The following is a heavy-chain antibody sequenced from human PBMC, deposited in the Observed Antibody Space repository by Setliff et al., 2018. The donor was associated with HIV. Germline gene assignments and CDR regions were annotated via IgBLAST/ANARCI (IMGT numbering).Heavy chain of an antibody. CDR1: GGSISSYY. CDR2: IYSSGST. Sequence: PSETLSLTCTVSGGSISSYYWSRIRQPPGKGLEWIGNIYSSGSTNYNPSLKSRVTISVDTSKNQFSLKLTSVTATDTAVYYCARRFEKWLAFDYWGQGTLVTAPQ. D-gene: IGHD6-19*01. J-gene: IGHJ4*02. V-gene: IGHV4-4*09. CDR3: ARRFEKWLAFDY.